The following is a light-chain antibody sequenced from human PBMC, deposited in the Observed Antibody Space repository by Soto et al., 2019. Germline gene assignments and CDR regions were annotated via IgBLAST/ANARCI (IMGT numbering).Light chain of an antibody. V-gene: IGLV2-14*01. CDR1: SSDVGGYNS. J-gene: IGLJ1*01. CDR3: KSYAGSNTYV. Sequence: QSVLTQPASVSGSPGQSITISCTGTSSDVGGYNSVSWYQQHPGKAPKLMIYEVSNRPSGVSNRFSGSKSGNTASLTISGLQAEDEADYFCKSYAGSNTYVFGSGTKVTVL. CDR2: EVS.